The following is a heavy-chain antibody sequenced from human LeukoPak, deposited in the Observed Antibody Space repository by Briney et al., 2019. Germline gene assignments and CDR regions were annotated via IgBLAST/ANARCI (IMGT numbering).Heavy chain of an antibody. CDR2: INPSGGST. Sequence: ASVKVSCKASGYTFTSYYMHWVRQAPGQGLEWMGIINPSGGSTSYAQKFQGRATMTRDTSTSTVYMELSSLRSEDTAVYYCARENGDYWFDPWGQGTLVTVSS. CDR1: GYTFTSYY. D-gene: IGHD4-17*01. CDR3: ARENGDYWFDP. V-gene: IGHV1-46*01. J-gene: IGHJ5*02.